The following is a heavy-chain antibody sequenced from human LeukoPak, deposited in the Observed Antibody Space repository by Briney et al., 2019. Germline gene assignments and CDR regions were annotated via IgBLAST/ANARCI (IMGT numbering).Heavy chain of an antibody. J-gene: IGHJ1*01. Sequence: PGGSLRLSCAAPGFTFSSYGMHWVRQAPGKGLEWVAFIRYDGSNKYYADSVKGRFTISRDNSKNTLYLQMNSLRAEDTAVYYCANSGIYDFWSGYSTQTYCFQHWGQGTLVTVSS. V-gene: IGHV3-30*02. D-gene: IGHD3-3*01. CDR1: GFTFSSYG. CDR2: IRYDGSNK. CDR3: ANSGIYDFWSGYSTQTYCFQH.